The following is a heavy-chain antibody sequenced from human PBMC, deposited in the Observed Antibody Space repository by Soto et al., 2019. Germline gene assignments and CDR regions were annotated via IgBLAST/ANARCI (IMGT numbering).Heavy chain of an antibody. V-gene: IGHV2-26*01. D-gene: IGHD5-12*01. CDR2: IFSSDEK. Sequence: SGPTLVNPTETLTLTCTVSGFSHSNARMGVSWIRQPPGKALEWLAHIFSSDEKSYSTSLKSRLTISKDTSKSQVVLTMTNMDPVDTATYYCARMSSAYPRGYSGYDFFDYWGQGTLVTVSS. CDR1: GFSHSNARMG. CDR3: ARMSSAYPRGYSGYDFFDY. J-gene: IGHJ4*02.